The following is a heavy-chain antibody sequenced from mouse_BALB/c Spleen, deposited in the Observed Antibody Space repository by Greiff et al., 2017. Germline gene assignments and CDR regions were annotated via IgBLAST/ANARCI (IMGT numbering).Heavy chain of an antibody. CDR1: GFSLTSYG. D-gene: IGHD1-1*01. Sequence: VQLQQSGPGLVAPSQSLSITCTVSGFSLTSYGVHWVRQPPGKGLEWLGVIWAGGSTNYNSALMSRLSISKDNSKSQVFLKMNSLQTDDTAMYYCARDQSLFYWRNAMDYWGQGTSVTVSS. CDR2: IWAGGST. V-gene: IGHV2-9*02. J-gene: IGHJ4*01. CDR3: ARDQSLFYWRNAMDY.